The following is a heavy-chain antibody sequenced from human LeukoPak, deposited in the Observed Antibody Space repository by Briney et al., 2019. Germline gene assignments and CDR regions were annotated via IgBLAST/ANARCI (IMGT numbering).Heavy chain of an antibody. CDR1: GDSISSSY. V-gene: IGHV4-59*01. CDR2: ISYGGGP. Sequence: PSETLSLTCTVSGDSISSSYWNWIRRPPGQGLEWIGYISYGGGPNYNPSLRSRVTISLDTSKNQFFLKLSSVTAADTAVYYCARGKYYYHSSGSIYFDYWGQGTLVTVSS. D-gene: IGHD3-22*01. CDR3: ARGKYYYHSSGSIYFDY. J-gene: IGHJ4*02.